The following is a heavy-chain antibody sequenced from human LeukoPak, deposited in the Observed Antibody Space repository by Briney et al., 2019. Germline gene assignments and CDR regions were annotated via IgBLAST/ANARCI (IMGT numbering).Heavy chain of an antibody. CDR3: ARAADSSGLAPYYFDY. CDR1: GGTFSSYA. D-gene: IGHD3-22*01. J-gene: IGHJ4*02. V-gene: IGHV1-69*06. CDR2: IIPIFGTA. Sequence: RASVKVSCKASGGTFSSYAISWVRQAPGQGLEWMGGIIPIFGTANYAQKFRGRVTITADKSTSTAYMELSSLRSEDTAVYYCARAADSSGLAPYYFDYWGQGTLVTVSS.